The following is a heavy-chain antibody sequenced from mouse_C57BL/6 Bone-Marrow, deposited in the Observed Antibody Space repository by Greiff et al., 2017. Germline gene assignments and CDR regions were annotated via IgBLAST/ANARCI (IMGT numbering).Heavy chain of an antibody. D-gene: IGHD2-5*01. V-gene: IGHV5-9*01. Sequence: EVKLVESGGGLVKPGGSLKLSCAASGFTFSSYTMSWVRQTPEKRLEWVATISGGGGNTYYPDSVKGRFTISRDNAKNTLYLQMSSLRSEDTALYYCARHAPPYYSKAFAYWGQGTLVTVSA. CDR2: ISGGGGNT. CDR1: GFTFSSYT. J-gene: IGHJ3*01. CDR3: ARHAPPYYSKAFAY.